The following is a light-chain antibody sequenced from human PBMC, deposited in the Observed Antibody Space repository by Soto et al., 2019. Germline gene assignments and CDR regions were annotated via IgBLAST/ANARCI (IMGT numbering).Light chain of an antibody. Sequence: SYELTQPPSVSVAPGQTATIACGGNNIGSKSVHWYRQKPGEAPVLVVYDNSDRPPGIPERFSGSNSGHTATLTISRVEVGDEADYYCQDWDCSSDLYVVFGGGTKLTVL. CDR3: QDWDCSSDLYVV. J-gene: IGLJ2*01. CDR2: DNS. V-gene: IGLV3-21*02. CDR1: NIGSKS.